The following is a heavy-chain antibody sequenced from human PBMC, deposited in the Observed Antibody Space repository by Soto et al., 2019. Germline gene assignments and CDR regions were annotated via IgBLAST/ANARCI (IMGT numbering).Heavy chain of an antibody. CDR3: ASRDPGTSVDY. J-gene: IGHJ4*02. CDR2: IYLTVST. CDR1: GGAFTSNNW. D-gene: IGHD1-7*01. V-gene: IGHV4-4*02. Sequence: SATQSHTYTVSGGAFTSNNWWTWVRQPPGQGLEWIGEIYLTVSTNYNPALKSRVTISLDKSEKQISLKVTSLTAADTAVYYCASRDPGTSVDYWGQGTLVTVSS.